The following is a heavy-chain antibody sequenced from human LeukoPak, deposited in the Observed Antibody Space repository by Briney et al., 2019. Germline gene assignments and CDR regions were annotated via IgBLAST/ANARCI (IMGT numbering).Heavy chain of an antibody. J-gene: IGHJ4*02. CDR3: AKDKGDGYNYQVLVFDY. D-gene: IGHD5-12*01. CDR1: GFTFYDYA. Sequence: GRSLRLSCAASGFTFYDYAMPWVRQSPGKGREGVSGISWNRCSIVYADSVECRFTISRDNAENSLYLQMSSLRAEETALYYCAKDKGDGYNYQVLVFDYWGQGTLVTVSS. V-gene: IGHV3-9*01. CDR2: ISWNRCSI.